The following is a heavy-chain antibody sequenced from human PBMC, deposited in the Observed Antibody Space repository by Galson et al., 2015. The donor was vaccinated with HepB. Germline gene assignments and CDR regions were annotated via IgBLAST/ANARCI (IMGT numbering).Heavy chain of an antibody. Sequence: CAISGDSVSSYSAVWNWIRQSPSRGLEWLGRTYYRSRWYNEYAVSVKSRITINPDTSKNQFSLQLKSVTPEDTAVNYCARRGDSSEYFQNWGQGTLVTVSS. V-gene: IGHV6-1*01. CDR1: GDSVSSYSAV. CDR3: ARRGDSSEYFQN. J-gene: IGHJ1*01. D-gene: IGHD4-17*01. CDR2: TYYRSRWYN.